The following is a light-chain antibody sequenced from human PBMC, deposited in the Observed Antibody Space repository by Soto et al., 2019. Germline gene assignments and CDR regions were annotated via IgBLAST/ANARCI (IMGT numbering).Light chain of an antibody. CDR2: GAS. CDR1: QSITSN. V-gene: IGKV3-15*01. CDR3: QQFDNGPLLT. J-gene: IGKJ3*01. Sequence: EIVMTQSPATLSVSPGERANLSCRASQSITSNLAWYQHQPGKAHRLLIYGASTRSTGVPSRFSGSGSGTEFTLTIISLQSEDLSIVYCQQFDNGPLLTFGPGTKVEIK.